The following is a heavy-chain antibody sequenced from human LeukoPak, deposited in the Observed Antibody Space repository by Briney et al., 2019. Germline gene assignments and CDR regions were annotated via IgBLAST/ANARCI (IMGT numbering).Heavy chain of an antibody. J-gene: IGHJ4*02. D-gene: IGHD5-18*01. CDR2: ISYDGSNK. CDR1: GFTFNSYG. Sequence: GGSLRLSCAASGFTFNSYGMHWVRQAPGKGLEWVAVISYDGSNKYYADSVKGRFTISRDNSKNTLYLQMNSLRAEDTAVYYCAKGDRGYSYGLIGENYFDYWGQGTLVTVSS. CDR3: AKGDRGYSYGLIGENYFDY. V-gene: IGHV3-30*18.